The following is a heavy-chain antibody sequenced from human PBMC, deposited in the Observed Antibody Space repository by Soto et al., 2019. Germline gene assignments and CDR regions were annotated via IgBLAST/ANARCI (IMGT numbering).Heavy chain of an antibody. CDR1: GYSFNTYW. J-gene: IGHJ6*02. V-gene: IGHV5-10-1*01. D-gene: IGHD3-10*01. Sequence: GESLKICCKASGYSFNTYWINWVRHLHGKGLEWVGRIDPTDSSASYSPSFQGHVTISADKSISTAYLQWDSLEASDTAMYYCARRKKDGSRSYYGLDVWGQGTTVTVSS. CDR3: ARRKKDGSRSYYGLDV. CDR2: IDPTDSSA.